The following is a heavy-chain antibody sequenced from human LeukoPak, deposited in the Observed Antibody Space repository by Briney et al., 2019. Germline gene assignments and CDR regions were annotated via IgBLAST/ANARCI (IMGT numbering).Heavy chain of an antibody. Sequence: SETLCLTCTVSGGSISSYYWSWIRQPPGKGLEWIGYIYYSGSTNYNPSLKSRVTISVDTSKNQFSLKLSSVTAADTAVYYCARTEGRLLWFGELSPFDYWGQGTLVTVSS. J-gene: IGHJ4*02. CDR2: IYYSGST. D-gene: IGHD3-10*01. CDR1: GGSISSYY. CDR3: ARTEGRLLWFGELSPFDY. V-gene: IGHV4-59*01.